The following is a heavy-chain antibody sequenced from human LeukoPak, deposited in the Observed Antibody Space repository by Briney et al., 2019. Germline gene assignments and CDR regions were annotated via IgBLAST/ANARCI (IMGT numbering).Heavy chain of an antibody. Sequence: GGSLRLSCTASGFTFSNFWMGWVRQAPGKGLEWVANIKQDETEKFYLGSVKGRFAISRDNSKSTLYLQVNSLRVEDTALYYCARESEGGTGTSCPDYWGQGTLVTVSS. J-gene: IGHJ4*02. CDR2: IKQDETEK. V-gene: IGHV3-7*01. D-gene: IGHD2-2*01. CDR1: GFTFSNFW. CDR3: ARESEGGTGTSCPDY.